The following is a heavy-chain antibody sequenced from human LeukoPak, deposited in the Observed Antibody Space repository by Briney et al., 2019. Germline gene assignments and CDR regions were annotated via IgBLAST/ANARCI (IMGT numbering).Heavy chain of an antibody. J-gene: IGHJ4*02. Sequence: GGSLRLSCAASGFTFSSYGMHWVRQAPGKGLEWVAVIWYDGSNKYYADSVKGRFTISGDNSKNTLYLQMNSLRAEDTAVYYCAKGDGVVTYFDYWGQGTLVTVSS. CDR2: IWYDGSNK. V-gene: IGHV3-33*06. D-gene: IGHD4-23*01. CDR3: AKGDGVVTYFDY. CDR1: GFTFSSYG.